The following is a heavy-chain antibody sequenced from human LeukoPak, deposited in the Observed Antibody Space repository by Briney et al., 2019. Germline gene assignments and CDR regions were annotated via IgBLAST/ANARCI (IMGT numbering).Heavy chain of an antibody. CDR1: GFAFSNFA. Sequence: PGGSLRLSCAASGFAFSNFAMHWVRQAPGKGLEWVSAISGSGGSIYYADSVKGRFTISRDNSKNTLYLQMNSLRAEDTAVYYCAKVLYGVLVRPLGPHWFDPWGQGTLVTVSS. CDR3: AKVLYGVLVRPLGPHWFDP. J-gene: IGHJ5*02. V-gene: IGHV3-23*01. D-gene: IGHD3-10*01. CDR2: ISGSGGSI.